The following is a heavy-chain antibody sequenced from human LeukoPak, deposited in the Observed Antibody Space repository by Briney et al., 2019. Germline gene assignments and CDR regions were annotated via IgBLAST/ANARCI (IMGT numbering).Heavy chain of an antibody. D-gene: IGHD4-17*01. Sequence: GGSLRLSCAASGFNFRSYWMHWVRQAPGKGLVWVPRINSDGSSTSYADSVRGRFTISGDNAKNTLYLQMNSLRAEDTAVYYCAREGTTVTHPFDYWGQGTLVTVSS. CDR2: INSDGSST. CDR3: AREGTTVTHPFDY. CDR1: GFNFRSYW. V-gene: IGHV3-74*01. J-gene: IGHJ4*02.